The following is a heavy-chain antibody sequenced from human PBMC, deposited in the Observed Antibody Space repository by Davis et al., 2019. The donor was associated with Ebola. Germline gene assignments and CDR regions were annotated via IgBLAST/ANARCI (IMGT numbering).Heavy chain of an antibody. V-gene: IGHV5-10-1*01. CDR3: AITAMDTFFDY. CDR1: GYSFSSYW. CDR2: IDPSDSYS. D-gene: IGHD5-18*01. Sequence: PGGSLRLSCKGSGYSFSSYWINWVRQVPGKGLEWMGRIDPSDSYSNYSPSFQGHVTISADKSISTAYLQWSSLKASDTAMYYCAITAMDTFFDYWGQGTLVTVSS. J-gene: IGHJ4*02.